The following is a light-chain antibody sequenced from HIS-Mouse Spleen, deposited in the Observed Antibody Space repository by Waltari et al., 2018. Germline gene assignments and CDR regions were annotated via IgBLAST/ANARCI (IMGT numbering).Light chain of an antibody. J-gene: IGLJ3*02. CDR2: EVS. CDR3: SLYTSSSTPWV. Sequence: QSALTQPPSVSGSPGQSVTISCTGTSSDVASYHRVSWYQQPPGTAPKLMIYEVSNRPSGVPDRFSGSKSGNTASLTISGLQAEDEADYYCSLYTSSSTPWVFGGGTKLTVL. V-gene: IGLV2-18*01. CDR1: SSDVASYHR.